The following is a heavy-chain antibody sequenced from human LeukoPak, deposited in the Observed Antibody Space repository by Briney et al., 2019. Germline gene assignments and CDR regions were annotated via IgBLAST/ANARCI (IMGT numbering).Heavy chain of an antibody. J-gene: IGHJ4*02. CDR2: IIPIFGTA. D-gene: IGHD6-13*01. CDR3: AIHSSSWDYYFDY. V-gene: IGHV1-69*05. CDR1: GGTFSSYA. Sequence: SVKVSCKASGGTFSSYAISWVRQPPGQGLEWMGRIIPIFGTANYAQKFQGRVTITTDESTSTAYMELSSLRSEDTAVYYCAIHSSSWDYYFDYWGQGTLVTVSS.